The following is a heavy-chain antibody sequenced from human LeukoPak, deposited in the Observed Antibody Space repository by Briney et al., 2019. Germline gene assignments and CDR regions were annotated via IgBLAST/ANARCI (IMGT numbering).Heavy chain of an antibody. CDR2: ISGSGGST. V-gene: IGHV3-23*01. CDR1: GFTFSSYA. Sequence: GGSLRLSCAASGFTFSSYAMSWVRQAPGKGLEWVSGISGSGGSTYYADSVKGRFTISGDNSKNTLYLQMNSLRAEDTAVYYCAKITDYRYFDYWGQGTLVTVSS. D-gene: IGHD4-11*01. CDR3: AKITDYRYFDY. J-gene: IGHJ4*02.